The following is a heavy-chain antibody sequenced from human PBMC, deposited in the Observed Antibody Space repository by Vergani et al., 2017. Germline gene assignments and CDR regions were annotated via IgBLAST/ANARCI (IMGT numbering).Heavy chain of an antibody. Sequence: QVQLVQSGAEVNKPGSSVKVSCKASGGTFSSYTISWVRQAPGQGLEWMGRIIPILGIANYAQKFQGRVTITADKSTSTAYMELSSLRSEDTAVYYCARVVKAYYDSSGYPDWYFDLWGRGTLVTVSS. V-gene: IGHV1-69*02. J-gene: IGHJ2*01. D-gene: IGHD3-22*01. CDR2: IIPILGIA. CDR3: ARVVKAYYDSSGYPDWYFDL. CDR1: GGTFSSYT.